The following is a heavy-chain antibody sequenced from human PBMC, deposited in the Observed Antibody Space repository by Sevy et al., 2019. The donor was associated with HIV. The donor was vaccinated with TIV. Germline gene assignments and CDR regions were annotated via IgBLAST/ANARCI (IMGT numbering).Heavy chain of an antibody. V-gene: IGHV3-33*01. CDR3: VRVTPDEDGTTLDS. D-gene: IGHD4-4*01. J-gene: IGHJ4*02. CDR2: IWHDGTKK. CDR1: GFIFSNFG. Sequence: GGSLRLSCAASGFIFSNFGINWVRQAPGKGLEWVAIIWHDGTKKQYLESVKGRFTISRDNSKNTVYLQMNSLRVEDSGTYYCVRVTPDEDGTTLDSWGLGTLVTVSS.